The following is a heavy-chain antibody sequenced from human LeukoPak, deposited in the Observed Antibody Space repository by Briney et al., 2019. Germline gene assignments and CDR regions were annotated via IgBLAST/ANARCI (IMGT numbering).Heavy chain of an antibody. J-gene: IGHJ4*02. CDR3: AGDEAGGSYLIYDY. D-gene: IGHD1-26*01. CDR1: GYTFTGYY. V-gene: IGHV1-2*02. Sequence: VASVKVSCTASGYTFTGYYMHWVRQAPGQGLEWMGWINPNSGGTNYAQKFQGRVTMTRDTSISTAYMELSRLRSDDTAVYYCAGDEAGGSYLIYDYWGQGTLVTVSS. CDR2: INPNSGGT.